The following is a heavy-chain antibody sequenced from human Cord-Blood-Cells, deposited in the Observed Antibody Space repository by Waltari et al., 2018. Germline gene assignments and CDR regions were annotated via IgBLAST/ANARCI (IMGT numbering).Heavy chain of an antibody. V-gene: IGHV3-20*04. J-gene: IGHJ4*02. CDR2: INWNGGRT. D-gene: IGHD3-9*01. CDR3: ARGLPYYDILTGYYDY. Sequence: EVQLVESGGGVVRPGGSLRLSCAASGFTFDDYGMSWVRQAPGKGLEWVAGINWNGGRTGYADSVKGRFTISRDNAKNSLYLQMNSLRAEDTALYYCARGLPYYDILTGYYDYWGQGTLVTVSS. CDR1: GFTFDDYG.